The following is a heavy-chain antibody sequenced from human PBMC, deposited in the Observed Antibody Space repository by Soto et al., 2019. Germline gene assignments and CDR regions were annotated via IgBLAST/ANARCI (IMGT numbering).Heavy chain of an antibody. CDR1: GGTFSSYA. CDR3: ARDLYYYDSSCHREALFDY. D-gene: IGHD3-22*01. Sequence: QVQLVQSGAEVKKPGSSVKVSCKASGGTFSSYAISWVRQAPGQGLEWMGGIIPIFGTANYAQKFQGRVTITADESTSTAYMELSSLRSEDTAVYYCARDLYYYDSSCHREALFDYWGQGTLDTVSS. V-gene: IGHV1-69*01. CDR2: IIPIFGTA. J-gene: IGHJ4*02.